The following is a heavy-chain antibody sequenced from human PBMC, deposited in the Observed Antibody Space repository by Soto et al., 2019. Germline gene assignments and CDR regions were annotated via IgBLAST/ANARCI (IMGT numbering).Heavy chain of an antibody. Sequence: SETLSLTCAVSGGSISSGGSFWSWIRQPPGKGLEWIGYIYHSGSTYYNPSLKSRVTISVDRSKNQFSLKLSSLTAADTAVYYCAGGIAARPLGYWGQGTLVTVSS. CDR1: GGSISSGGSF. J-gene: IGHJ4*02. D-gene: IGHD6-6*01. V-gene: IGHV4-30-2*01. CDR3: AGGIAARPLGY. CDR2: IYHSGST.